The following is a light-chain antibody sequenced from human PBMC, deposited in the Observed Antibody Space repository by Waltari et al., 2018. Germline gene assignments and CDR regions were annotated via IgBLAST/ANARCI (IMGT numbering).Light chain of an antibody. CDR3: ISYTSSRHYV. J-gene: IGLJ1*01. CDR1: SSDVGGYQY. CDR2: DVS. Sequence: QSALTQPASVSGSPGQSITISCTGSSSDVGGYQYVPWYQQHPGKAPKLIIFDVSGRPFGVSTRFSGSKSGNTASLTISGLQPDDEADYHCISYTSSRHYVFGSGTKVIVL. V-gene: IGLV2-14*03.